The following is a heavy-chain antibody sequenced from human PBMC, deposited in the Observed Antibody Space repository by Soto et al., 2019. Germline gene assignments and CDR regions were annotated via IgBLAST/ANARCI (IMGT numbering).Heavy chain of an antibody. V-gene: IGHV4-34*01. J-gene: IGHJ5*02. CDR3: ARGEGLGYCSSTSCNPSPWFDP. Sequence: PSETLSLTCAVYGGSFSGYYWSWIRQPPGKGLEWIGEINHSGSTNYNPSLKSRVTISVDTSKNQFSLKLSSVTAADTAVYYCARGEGLGYCSSTSCNPSPWFDPWGQGTRVTVSS. D-gene: IGHD2-2*01. CDR1: GGSFSGYY. CDR2: INHSGST.